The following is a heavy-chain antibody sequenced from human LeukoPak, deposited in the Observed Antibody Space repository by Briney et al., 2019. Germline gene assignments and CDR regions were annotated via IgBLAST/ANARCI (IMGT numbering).Heavy chain of an antibody. V-gene: IGHV3-7*01. CDR2: IKQDGGGK. CDR1: GFTFSSYW. J-gene: IGHJ4*02. CDR3: VRRRWLHLPFDY. Sequence: GGSLRLSCAASGFTFSSYWMSWVRQAPGKGLEWVANIKQDGGGKYYVDSVKGRFTISRDNAKNSLYLQMNSLRAEDTAVYYCVRRRWLHLPFDYWGQGTLVTVSS. D-gene: IGHD5-24*01.